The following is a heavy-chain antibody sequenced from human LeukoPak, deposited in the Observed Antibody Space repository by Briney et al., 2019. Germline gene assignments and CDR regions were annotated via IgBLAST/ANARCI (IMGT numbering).Heavy chain of an antibody. D-gene: IGHD3-16*01. J-gene: IGHJ6*03. Sequence: PSETLSLTCTVSGGSISSYYWGWIRQPPGKGLEWIGYIYYSGSTNYNPSLKSRVTISVDTSKNQFSVKLSSVTAADTAVYYCARSGGFLGYMDVWGKGTTVTVSS. CDR1: GGSISSYY. CDR2: IYYSGST. CDR3: ARSGGFLGYMDV. V-gene: IGHV4-59*01.